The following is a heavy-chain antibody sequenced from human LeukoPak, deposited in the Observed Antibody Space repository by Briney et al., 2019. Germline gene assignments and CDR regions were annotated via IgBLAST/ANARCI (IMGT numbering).Heavy chain of an antibody. CDR3: ARGPEMATISEAFDI. J-gene: IGHJ3*02. D-gene: IGHD5-24*01. CDR1: GGSISSGSYY. Sequence: PSETLSLTCTVSGGSISSGSYYWSWIRQPAGKGLEWIGRIYTSGSTNYNPSLKSRVTISVDTSKNQFSLKLSSVTAADTAVYYCARGPEMATISEAFDIWGQGTMVTVSS. V-gene: IGHV4-61*02. CDR2: IYTSGST.